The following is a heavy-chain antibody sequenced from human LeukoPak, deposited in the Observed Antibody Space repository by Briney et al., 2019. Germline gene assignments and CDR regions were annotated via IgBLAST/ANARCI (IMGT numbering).Heavy chain of an antibody. J-gene: IGHJ6*02. CDR2: ISAYNSNK. Sequence: GASVKVSCKASGYTFTGYYMHWVRQAPGQGLEWVAWISAYNSNKNSAEKFQGRVTMTIDTSTSTAYMELRSLKSDDTAVYYCVRHIKPAGPWDGMDVWGQGTTVIVSS. D-gene: IGHD1-26*01. CDR1: GYTFTGYY. V-gene: IGHV1-18*04. CDR3: VRHIKPAGPWDGMDV.